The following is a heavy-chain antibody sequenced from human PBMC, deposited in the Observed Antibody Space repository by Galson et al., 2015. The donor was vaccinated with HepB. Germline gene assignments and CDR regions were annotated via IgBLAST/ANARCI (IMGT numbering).Heavy chain of an antibody. D-gene: IGHD6-19*01. CDR1: GFTFSSYG. CDR2: ISYDGSNK. CDR3: ANIAVAGFDY. J-gene: IGHJ4*02. Sequence: SLRLSCAASGFTFSSYGMHWVRQAPGKGLEWVALISYDGSNKYYADSVKGRFTISRDNSKNTLYLQMNSLRAEDTAVYYCANIAVAGFDYWGQGTLVTVSS. V-gene: IGHV3-30*18.